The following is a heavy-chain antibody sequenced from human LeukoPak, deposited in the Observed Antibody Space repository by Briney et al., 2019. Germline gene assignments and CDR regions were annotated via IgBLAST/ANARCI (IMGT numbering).Heavy chain of an antibody. V-gene: IGHV1-2*02. Sequence: ASVKVSCKASGYTFTGYYMHWVRQAPGQGLGWMGWINPNSGGTNYAQKFQGRVTMTRDTSISTAYMELSRLRSDDTAVYYCARDQDSSGRNWFDHWGQGTLVTVSS. CDR2: INPNSGGT. D-gene: IGHD3-22*01. CDR3: ARDQDSSGRNWFDH. J-gene: IGHJ5*02. CDR1: GYTFTGYY.